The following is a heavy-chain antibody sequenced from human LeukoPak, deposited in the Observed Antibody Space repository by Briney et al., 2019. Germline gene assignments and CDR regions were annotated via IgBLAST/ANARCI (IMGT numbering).Heavy chain of an antibody. Sequence: PGGSLRLSCAASGITFKSYSMNWVRQAPGKGLEWVSVIYSGGSTYYADSVKGRFTISRDNSKNTLYLQMNSLRAEDTAVYYCARDYGDALFDYWGQGTLVTVSS. D-gene: IGHD4-17*01. CDR1: GITFKSYS. CDR2: IYSGGST. J-gene: IGHJ4*02. V-gene: IGHV3-53*01. CDR3: ARDYGDALFDY.